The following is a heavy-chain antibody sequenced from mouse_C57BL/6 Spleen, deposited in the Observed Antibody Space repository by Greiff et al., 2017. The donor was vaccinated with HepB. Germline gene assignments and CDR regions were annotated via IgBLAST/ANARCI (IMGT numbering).Heavy chain of an antibody. D-gene: IGHD2-3*01. V-gene: IGHV1-50*01. CDR2: IDPSDSYT. CDR3: ARLDGYYDY. J-gene: IGHJ2*01. Sequence: QVQLQQPGAELVKPGASVKLSCKASGYTFTSYWMQWVKQRPGQGLEWIGEIDPSDSYTNYNQKFKGKATLTVDTSSSTAYMQLSSLTSEDSAVYYCARLDGYYDYWGQGTTLTVSS. CDR1: GYTFTSYW.